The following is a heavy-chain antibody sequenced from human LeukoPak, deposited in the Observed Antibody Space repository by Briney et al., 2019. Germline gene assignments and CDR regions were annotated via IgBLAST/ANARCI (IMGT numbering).Heavy chain of an antibody. CDR3: AKSYNGYESKPDY. D-gene: IGHD5-12*01. CDR2: IKPDGSDK. CDR1: RFTFSNSW. V-gene: IGHV3-7*03. Sequence: GGSLRLSCVVSRFTFSNSWVTWVRQAPGKGLEWVATIKPDGSDKYYVDSVKGRFTISRDNAKNSLYLQMNSLRAEDTAVYYCAKSYNGYESKPDYWGQGTLVTVSS. J-gene: IGHJ4*02.